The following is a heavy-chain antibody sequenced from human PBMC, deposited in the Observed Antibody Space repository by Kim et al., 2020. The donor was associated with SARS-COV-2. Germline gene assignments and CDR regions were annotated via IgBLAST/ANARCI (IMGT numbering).Heavy chain of an antibody. D-gene: IGHD3-22*01. Sequence: SETLSLTCAVYGGSFSGYYWSWIRQPPGKGLEWIGEINHSGSTNYNPSLKSRVTISVDTSKNQFSLKLSSVTAADTAVYYCARGLLGDNYYDTHDYWGQGTXVTVSS. CDR2: INHSGST. J-gene: IGHJ4*02. CDR1: GGSFSGYY. CDR3: ARGLLGDNYYDTHDY. V-gene: IGHV4-34*01.